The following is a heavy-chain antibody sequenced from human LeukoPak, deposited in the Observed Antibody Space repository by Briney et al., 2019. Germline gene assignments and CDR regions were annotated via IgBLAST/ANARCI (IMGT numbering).Heavy chain of an antibody. CDR3: AKVTYGSGTYGAFDS. Sequence: GGSLRLSCGASGFTFGTYWMHWVRQAPGKGLVWVSGINSDGGTATYADSVRGRFTISRDNSKNTLYLQMNSLRAEDTAIYYCAKVTYGSGTYGAFDSWGQGTLVTVSS. CDR1: GFTFGTYW. V-gene: IGHV3-74*01. CDR2: INSDGGTA. D-gene: IGHD3-10*01. J-gene: IGHJ4*02.